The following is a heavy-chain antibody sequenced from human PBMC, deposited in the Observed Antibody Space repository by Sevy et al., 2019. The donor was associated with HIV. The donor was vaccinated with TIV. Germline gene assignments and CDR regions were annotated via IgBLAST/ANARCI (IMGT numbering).Heavy chain of an antibody. CDR1: GFTFSNAW. CDR3: TTDGYDYVWGSYLTHDY. J-gene: IGHJ4*02. V-gene: IGHV3-15*01. D-gene: IGHD3-16*01. CDR2: IKSKTDGGTT. Sequence: GGSLRLSCAASGFTFSNAWMSWVRQAPGKGLEWVGRIKSKTDGGTTDYAAPVKGRFTISRDDSKNTLYLQMNSLKTEDTAVYYCTTDGYDYVWGSYLTHDYWGQGTLVTVSS.